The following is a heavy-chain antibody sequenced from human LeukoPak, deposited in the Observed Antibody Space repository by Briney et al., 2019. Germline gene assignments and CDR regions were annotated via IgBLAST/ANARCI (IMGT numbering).Heavy chain of an antibody. CDR3: ARSRFIRYFDWLLSPGTFDI. J-gene: IGHJ3*02. Sequence: GGSLRLSCAASGFTFSSYDMHWVRHATGKGRERVSAIGTAGDTYYPGSVKGRFTISRENAKNSLYLQMNSLRAGDTAVYYCARSRFIRYFDWLLSPGTFDIWGQGTMVTVSS. CDR2: IGTAGDT. CDR1: GFTFSSYD. D-gene: IGHD3-9*01. V-gene: IGHV3-13*01.